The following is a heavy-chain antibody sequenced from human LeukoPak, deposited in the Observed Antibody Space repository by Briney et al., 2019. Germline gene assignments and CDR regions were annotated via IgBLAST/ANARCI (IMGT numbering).Heavy chain of an antibody. CDR3: ARDRREDYGDYPWPKGTSDP. D-gene: IGHD4-17*01. J-gene: IGHJ5*02. CDR2: ISSSSSYI. CDR1: GFTFSSYS. V-gene: IGHV3-21*01. Sequence: GGSLRLSCAASGFTFSSYSMNWVRQAPGKGLEWVSSISSSSSYIYYADSVKGRFTISRDNAKNSLYLQMNSLRAEDTAVYYCARDRREDYGDYPWPKGTSDPWGQGTLVTVSS.